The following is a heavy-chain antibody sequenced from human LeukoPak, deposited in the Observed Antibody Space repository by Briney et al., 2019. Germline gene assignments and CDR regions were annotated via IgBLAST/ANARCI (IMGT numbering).Heavy chain of an antibody. V-gene: IGHV3-53*01. CDR3: AKDEVTSGGGLAS. CDR2: MYTGGTT. J-gene: IGHJ5*01. CDR1: GFPVSGTH. D-gene: IGHD2-21*02. Sequence: GGSLRLSCAASGFPVSGTHMSWVRQAPGKGLEWVSAMYTGGTTYYADSVTGRFTVSRHTSRNTLFLHMDSLRAEGTAVYYCAKDEVTSGGGLASWGQGTLVIVSS.